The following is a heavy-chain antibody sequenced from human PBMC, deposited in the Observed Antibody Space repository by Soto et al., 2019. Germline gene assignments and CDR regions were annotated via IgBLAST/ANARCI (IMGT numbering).Heavy chain of an antibody. J-gene: IGHJ4*02. CDR3: AKSATGSGTSRSDN. Sequence: GGSLRLSCAASGFTFSSYAMGWVRQAKGRRLEWVSSISGTTSDTYYADSVKGRFTISRDNSKNTLYLQMSSLRGEDTALYYCAKSATGSGTSRSDNWGQGTLITVSS. V-gene: IGHV3-23*01. CDR1: GFTFSSYA. D-gene: IGHD1-1*01. CDR2: ISGTTSDT.